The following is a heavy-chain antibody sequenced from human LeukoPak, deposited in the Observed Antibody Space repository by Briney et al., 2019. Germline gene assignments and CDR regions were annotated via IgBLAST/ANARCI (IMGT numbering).Heavy chain of an antibody. CDR1: GFTFSSCA. Sequence: GGSLRLSCAASGFTFSSCAMIWVRQPPGKGLEWVSSIFPSGGEIHYADSVRGRFTISRDNSKSTLSLQMNSLRADDTAVYYCAMKAVPRPRLYDAFDFWGQGTVVTVSS. D-gene: IGHD2-2*02. V-gene: IGHV3-23*01. J-gene: IGHJ3*01. CDR2: IFPSGGEI. CDR3: AMKAVPRPRLYDAFDF.